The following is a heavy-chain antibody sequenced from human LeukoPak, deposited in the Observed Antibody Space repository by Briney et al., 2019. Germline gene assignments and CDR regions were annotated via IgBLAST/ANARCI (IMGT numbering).Heavy chain of an antibody. CDR2: ISYQGTNQ. D-gene: IGHD1-26*01. J-gene: IGHJ4*02. Sequence: PGRSLRLSCAVSRFTFSTYAMHWVRQAPGKGLQWVAMISYQGTNQHYADSVRGRFTISRDNSKNTLYLQMDSLRAEDTAVYYCAKDLSGTYMVDYWGQGTLVTVSS. CDR1: RFTFSTYA. CDR3: AKDLSGTYMVDY. V-gene: IGHV3-30-3*01.